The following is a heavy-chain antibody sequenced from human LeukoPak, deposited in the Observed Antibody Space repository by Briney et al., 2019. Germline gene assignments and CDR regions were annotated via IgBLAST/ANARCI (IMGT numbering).Heavy chain of an antibody. J-gene: IGHJ5*02. Sequence: GGSLRLSCAASGFTFSSYGMHWVRQAPGKGLEWVAVIWYDGSNKYYADSVKGRFTISRDNAKNSLYLQMNSLRAEDTAVYYCARDLLWFGELFRWFDPWGQGTLVTVSS. CDR1: GFTFSSYG. CDR2: IWYDGSNK. CDR3: ARDLLWFGELFRWFDP. V-gene: IGHV3-33*01. D-gene: IGHD3-10*01.